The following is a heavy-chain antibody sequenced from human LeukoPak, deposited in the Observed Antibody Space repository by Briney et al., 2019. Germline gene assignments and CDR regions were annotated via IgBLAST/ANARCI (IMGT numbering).Heavy chain of an antibody. D-gene: IGHD3-16*01. J-gene: IGHJ4*02. Sequence: SETLSLTCAVSGDSVSSSNYYWSWIRQPPGKGLEWIGYIYYGGNTNYNPSLQSRVTISVDTSKSQFSLKLSSVTAADTAVYYCARGSKGYDYVWGSRLRPELSFDYWGQGTLVTVSS. CDR3: ARGSKGYDYVWGSRLRPELSFDY. V-gene: IGHV4-61*01. CDR2: IYYGGNT. CDR1: GDSVSSSNYY.